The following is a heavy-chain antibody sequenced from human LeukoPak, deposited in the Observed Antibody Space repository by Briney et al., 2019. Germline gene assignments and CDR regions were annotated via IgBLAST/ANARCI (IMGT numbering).Heavy chain of an antibody. CDR2: INHSGST. D-gene: IGHD3-22*01. J-gene: IGHJ4*02. V-gene: IGHV4-34*01. CDR3: ARSGLYYYDSSGYLDY. CDR1: GGSFSGYY. Sequence: SETLSLTCAVYGGSFSGYYWSWIRQPPGKGLEWIGEINHSGSTNYNPSLKSRVTISVDTSKNQFSLKLSSVTAADTAVYYCARSGLYYYDSSGYLDYWGQGTLVTVSS.